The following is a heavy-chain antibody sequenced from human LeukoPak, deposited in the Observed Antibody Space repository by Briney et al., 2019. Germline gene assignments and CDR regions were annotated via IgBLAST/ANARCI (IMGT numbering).Heavy chain of an antibody. D-gene: IGHD6-6*01. J-gene: IGHJ6*02. V-gene: IGHV3-53*01. Sequence: PGGSLRLSCAASGFTVSSNYMSWVRQAPGKRLEWVSVIYSGGSTYYADSVKGRFTISRDNSKNTLYLQMNSLRAEDTAVYYCARVAARPRYYYYYGMDVWGQGTTVTVSS. CDR3: ARVAARPRYYYYYGMDV. CDR2: IYSGGST. CDR1: GFTVSSNY.